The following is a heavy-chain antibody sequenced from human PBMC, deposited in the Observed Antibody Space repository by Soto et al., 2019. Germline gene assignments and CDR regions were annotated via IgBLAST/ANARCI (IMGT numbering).Heavy chain of an antibody. V-gene: IGHV3-23*01. CDR1: GFTFSSYA. CDR2: ISGSGGST. CDR3: ATGSWDDSSTTGMDV. J-gene: IGHJ6*02. Sequence: GGSLRLSCAASGFTFSSYAMSWVRQAPGKGLEWVSAISGSGGSTYYADSVKGRFSISRDNSKNTLYLQMNSLKTEDTAVYYCATGSWDDSSTTGMDVWGQGTTVTVSS. D-gene: IGHD3-22*01.